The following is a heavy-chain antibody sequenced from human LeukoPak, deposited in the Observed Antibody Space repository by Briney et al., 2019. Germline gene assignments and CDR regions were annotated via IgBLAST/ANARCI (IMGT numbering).Heavy chain of an antibody. CDR1: GSTFSRYG. J-gene: IGHJ4*02. V-gene: IGHV3-30*03. CDR3: ARVLVTGLKRSFDY. Sequence: GGSLRLSCAASGSTFSRYGMHWVRQAPGKGLEWVAVISYDGSNKYYADSMKGRFTISRDNSKNTLYLQMNSLRAEDTGVYYCARVLVTGLKRSFDYWGQGTPVTVSS. D-gene: IGHD1-20*01. CDR2: ISYDGSNK.